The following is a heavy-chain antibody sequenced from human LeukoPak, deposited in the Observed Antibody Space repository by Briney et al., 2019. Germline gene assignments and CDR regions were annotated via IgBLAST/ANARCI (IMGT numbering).Heavy chain of an antibody. V-gene: IGHV3-23*01. CDR2: TVGGGSPNT. CDR3: ARSYCSGGSCYFDY. D-gene: IGHD2-15*01. J-gene: IGHJ4*02. Sequence: GGSLRLSCAASGVYFANYAMSWVRQAPGKGLEWVSATVGGGSPNTYHAESVKGRFTISRDNSKNTLFLQMNSLRAEDTAVYYCARSYCSGGSCYFDYWGQGTLVTVSS. CDR1: GVYFANYA.